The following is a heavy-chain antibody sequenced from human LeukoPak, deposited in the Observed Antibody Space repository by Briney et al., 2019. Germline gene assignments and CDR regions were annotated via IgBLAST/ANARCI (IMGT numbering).Heavy chain of an antibody. J-gene: IGHJ4*02. CDR2: IYSGGSI. V-gene: IGHV3-66*01. Sequence: PGGSLRLSCAASGFTFSNNYMSWVRQAPGTGLEWVSVIYSGGSIYYADSVKGRFTISRDNSKNTLYLQMNSLRAEDTAVYYCARGGSGWFSGGIDYWGQGTLVTVSS. CDR3: ARGGSGWFSGGIDY. CDR1: GFTFSNNY. D-gene: IGHD6-19*01.